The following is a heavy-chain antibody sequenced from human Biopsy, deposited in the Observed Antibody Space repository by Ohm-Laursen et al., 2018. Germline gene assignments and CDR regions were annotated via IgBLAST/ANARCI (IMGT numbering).Heavy chain of an antibody. D-gene: IGHD3-22*01. CDR1: GDSISTYY. V-gene: IGHV4-59*01. CDR3: ARDRGYYSDRTVPGYFDL. Sequence: GTLSLTCTVSGDSISTYYWSWTRQPPGKGLQWIGYIYYTGNTDYNPSLQSRVTISVDTSKNHFSLRLRSMTPADTAMYYCARDRGYYSDRTVPGYFDLWGRGTLVTVSS. J-gene: IGHJ2*01. CDR2: IYYTGNT.